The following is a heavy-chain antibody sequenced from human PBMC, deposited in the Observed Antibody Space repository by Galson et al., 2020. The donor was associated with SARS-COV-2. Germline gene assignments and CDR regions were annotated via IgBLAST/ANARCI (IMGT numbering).Heavy chain of an antibody. CDR1: GFTFSSYA. J-gene: IGHJ4*02. D-gene: IGHD3-3*01. V-gene: IGHV3-30*18. Sequence: GESLKISCAASGFTFSSYAMHWVRQAPGKGLEWVAHISYDGSHKYYVDSVKGRVTISRDNSKNTLYLQMNSLGAEDTAVYYCAKERVDFWGGYEYWGQGTLVTVSS. CDR2: ISYDGSHK. CDR3: AKERVDFWGGYEY.